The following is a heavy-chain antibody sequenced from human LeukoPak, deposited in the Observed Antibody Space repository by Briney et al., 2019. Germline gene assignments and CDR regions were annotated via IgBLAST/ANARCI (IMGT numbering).Heavy chain of an antibody. V-gene: IGHV5-51*01. CDR3: ARQEYCSGGSCYTWFDP. Sequence: GESLKISCEGSGYSINNYWSGWVRQMPGKGLGWMGIIYPADSDIRYSPSFQGQVAISADKSISTAYLQWSSLKASDTAMYYCARQEYCSGGSCYTWFDPWGQGTLVIVSS. D-gene: IGHD2-15*01. CDR1: GYSINNYW. CDR2: IYPADSDI. J-gene: IGHJ5*02.